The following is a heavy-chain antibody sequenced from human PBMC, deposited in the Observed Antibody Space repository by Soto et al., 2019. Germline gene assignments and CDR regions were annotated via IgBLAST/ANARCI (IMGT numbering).Heavy chain of an antibody. CDR1: GGTFSSYT. Sequence: QVQLVQSGAEVKKPGSSVKVSCKASGGTFSSYTISWVRQAPGQGLEWMGRIIPILGIANYAQKFQGRVTITEDNSTSTAYMELSSLRSEDTAVYYCARDRHIAEAGSSIWFDPWGKGTLVTVSS. J-gene: IGHJ5*02. CDR2: IIPILGIA. CDR3: ARDRHIAEAGSSIWFDP. D-gene: IGHD6-13*01. V-gene: IGHV1-69*08.